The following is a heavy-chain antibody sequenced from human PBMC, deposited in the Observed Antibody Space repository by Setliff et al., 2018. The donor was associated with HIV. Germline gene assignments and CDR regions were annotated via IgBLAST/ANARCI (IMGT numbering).Heavy chain of an antibody. CDR3: ARVGQQQLVLNDAFDI. Sequence: LSLTCTVSGGSISSYYWSWIRQPAGKGLEWIGRIYTSGSTNYNPSLKSRVTMSVDTSKNQFSLKLSSVAAADTAVYYCARVGQQQLVLNDAFDIWGQGTMVTVSS. CDR1: GGSISSYY. D-gene: IGHD6-13*01. V-gene: IGHV4-4*07. J-gene: IGHJ3*02. CDR2: IYTSGST.